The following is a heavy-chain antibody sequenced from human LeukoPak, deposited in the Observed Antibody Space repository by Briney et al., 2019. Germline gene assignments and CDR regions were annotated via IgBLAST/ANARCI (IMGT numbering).Heavy chain of an antibody. CDR3: TRDWYYYDSLDI. D-gene: IGHD3-22*01. CDR1: RFTFSNYA. V-gene: IGHV3-23*01. Sequence: PGGSLRLSCAASRFTFSNYAMNWVRQTPGKGLEWVSGISGSGVSTYYADSVKGRFTISRDNFNNTLYLQMNRLRVEDTAVYYCTRDWYYYDSLDIWGQGTMVTVSS. J-gene: IGHJ3*02. CDR2: ISGSGVST.